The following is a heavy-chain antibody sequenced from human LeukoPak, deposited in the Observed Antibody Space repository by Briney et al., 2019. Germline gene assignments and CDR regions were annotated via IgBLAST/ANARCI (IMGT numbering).Heavy chain of an antibody. Sequence: SETPSLTCAVYGGSFSGYYWSWIRQPPGNGLEWIGEINHSGSTNYNPSLKSRVTISVDTSKNQFSLKLSSVTAADTAVYYCARGVGATKHFDYWGQGTLVTVSS. CDR1: GGSFSGYY. CDR2: INHSGST. V-gene: IGHV4-34*01. CDR3: ARGVGATKHFDY. D-gene: IGHD1-26*01. J-gene: IGHJ4*02.